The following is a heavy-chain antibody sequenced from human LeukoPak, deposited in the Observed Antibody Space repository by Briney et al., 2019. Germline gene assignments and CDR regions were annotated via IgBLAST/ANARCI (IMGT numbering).Heavy chain of an antibody. Sequence: GGSLRLSCAASGFTFSSYSMNWVRQAPGKGLEWVSSISSSSSYIYYADSVKGRFTISRDNAKNSLYLQMNSLRAEDTAVYCCARGGTAMVRDYYYYGMDVWGQGTTVTVSS. CDR1: GFTFSSYS. D-gene: IGHD5-18*01. CDR3: ARGGTAMVRDYYYYGMDV. CDR2: ISSSSSYI. V-gene: IGHV3-21*01. J-gene: IGHJ6*02.